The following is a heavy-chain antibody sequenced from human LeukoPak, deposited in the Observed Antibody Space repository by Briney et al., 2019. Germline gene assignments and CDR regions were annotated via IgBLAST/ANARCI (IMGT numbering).Heavy chain of an antibody. CDR3: ARGPSITIFGVVMYTWFDP. D-gene: IGHD3-3*01. J-gene: IGHJ5*02. Sequence: PSETLSLTCTVSGGSISSSSYYWGWIRQPPGEGLEWTGSIDYSGGTYFSPSLRSRVTLSVDTSKNQFSLNLISVTAADTAVYYCARGPSITIFGVVMYTWFDPWAREPRSASP. CDR2: IDYSGGT. CDR1: GGSISSSSYY. V-gene: IGHV4-39*07.